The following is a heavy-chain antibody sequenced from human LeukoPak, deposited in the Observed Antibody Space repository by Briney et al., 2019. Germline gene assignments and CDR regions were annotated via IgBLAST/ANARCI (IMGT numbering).Heavy chain of an antibody. J-gene: IGHJ4*02. CDR2: ISISSSFI. Sequence: GGSLRLSCAASGFSFSGYCMNWVRQAPGKGLEWVSSISISSSFIYYADSLKGRFTISRDNAKNSLYLQMNSLRAEDTAVYYCARDSRYCSSTNCYHDYWGQGTLVTVSS. V-gene: IGHV3-21*01. CDR3: ARDSRYCSSTNCYHDY. D-gene: IGHD2-2*01. CDR1: GFSFSGYC.